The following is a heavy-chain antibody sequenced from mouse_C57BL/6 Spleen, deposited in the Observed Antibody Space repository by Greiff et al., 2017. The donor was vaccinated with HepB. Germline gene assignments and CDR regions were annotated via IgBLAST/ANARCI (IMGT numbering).Heavy chain of an antibody. V-gene: IGHV1-39*01. J-gene: IGHJ3*01. D-gene: IGHD1-1*01. CDR3: ARGEDSSYSWLAD. CDR1: GYSFTDYN. CDR2: INPNYGTT. Sequence: VQLQQSGPELVKPGASVKISCKASGYSFTDYNMHWVKQSNGKSLEWIGVINPNYGTTSYNQKFKGKATLTVDPSTSTAYMQLNSLTSEDSAVYYGARGEDSSYSWLADWGQGTMVTVSA.